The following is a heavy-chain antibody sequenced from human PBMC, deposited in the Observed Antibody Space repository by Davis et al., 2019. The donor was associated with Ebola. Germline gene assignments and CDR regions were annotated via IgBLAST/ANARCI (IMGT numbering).Heavy chain of an antibody. V-gene: IGHV1-2*04. Sequence: AASVKVSCKASGGTFSSYAITWVRQAPGQGLEWMGWINPNSGGTNYAQKFQGWVTMTRDTSISTAYMELSRLRSDDTAVYYCARYAGSIAALEIWYNWNDRGLYFDYWGQGTLVTVSS. CDR1: GGTFSSYA. CDR3: ARYAGSIAALEIWYNWNDRGLYFDY. J-gene: IGHJ4*02. D-gene: IGHD1-20*01. CDR2: INPNSGGT.